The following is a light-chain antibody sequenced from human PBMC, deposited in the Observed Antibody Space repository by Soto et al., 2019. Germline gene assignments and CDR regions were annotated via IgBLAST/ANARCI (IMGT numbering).Light chain of an antibody. Sequence: DIVLTQSPGTLSLSPGDRATLSCRASQSVSTSYLAWYQQKPGQAPRLLIYGASSRATGIPDRFSGSRSGAEFTLTINSLQSEDFAVYYCQPYNNWPLTFGGGTKV. CDR3: QPYNNWPLT. J-gene: IGKJ4*01. CDR1: QSVSTSY. V-gene: IGKV3-20*01. CDR2: GAS.